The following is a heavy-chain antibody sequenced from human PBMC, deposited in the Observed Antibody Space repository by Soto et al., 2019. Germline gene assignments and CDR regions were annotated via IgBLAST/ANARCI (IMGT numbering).Heavy chain of an antibody. V-gene: IGHV3-74*01. CDR1: GFVFEVYW. CDR3: TRGPRPSSVGTAAV. CDR2: ISDDGART. D-gene: IGHD2-2*01. J-gene: IGHJ4*02. Sequence: GGSLRLSCVASGFVFEVYWMHWVRQVPGKGLEWVSRISDDGARTDYADSVRGRFTISRDNANNALYLQMNALRGEDKAVYFCTRGPRPSSVGTAAVRGRGALVTVSS.